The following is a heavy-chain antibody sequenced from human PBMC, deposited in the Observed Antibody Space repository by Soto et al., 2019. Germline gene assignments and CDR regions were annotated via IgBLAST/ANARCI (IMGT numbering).Heavy chain of an antibody. CDR3: AKDIRTAGDYGYYYYYGMDV. J-gene: IGHJ6*02. CDR2: ISWNSGNI. CDR1: GFTFDDYA. D-gene: IGHD4-17*01. Sequence: EVQLVESGGGLVQPGRSLRLSCAASGFTFDDYAMHWVRQAPGKGLEWVSGISWNSGNIGYADSVKGRFTISRDNAKNSLYLQMNSLRAEDTALYYCAKDIRTAGDYGYYYYYGMDVWGQGTTVTVSS. V-gene: IGHV3-9*01.